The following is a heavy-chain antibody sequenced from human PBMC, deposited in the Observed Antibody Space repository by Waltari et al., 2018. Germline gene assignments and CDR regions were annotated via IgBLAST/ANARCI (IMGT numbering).Heavy chain of an antibody. J-gene: IGHJ3*01. Sequence: GWIRQPPGKGLEWAETISYPGATYNNPSLKSRVTISGDTSKNQFSLKLNSVTAADTAVYYCATYVGASIGTAAFDVWGQGTMVTVSS. CDR2: ISYPGAT. CDR3: ATYVGASIGTAAFDV. D-gene: IGHD3-16*01. V-gene: IGHV4-39*01.